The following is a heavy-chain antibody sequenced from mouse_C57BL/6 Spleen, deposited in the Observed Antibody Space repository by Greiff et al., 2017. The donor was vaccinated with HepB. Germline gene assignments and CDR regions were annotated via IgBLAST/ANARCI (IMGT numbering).Heavy chain of an antibody. Sequence: EVQLQQSGAELVRPGASVKLSCTASGFNIKDDYMHWVKQRPEQGLEWIGWIDPENGDTEYASKFQGKATITADTSSNTAYLQLSSLTSEDTAVYYCTPVHYSKWGFAYWGQGTLVTVSA. CDR1: GFNIKDDY. D-gene: IGHD2-5*01. CDR2: IDPENGDT. V-gene: IGHV14-4*01. J-gene: IGHJ3*01. CDR3: TPVHYSKWGFAY.